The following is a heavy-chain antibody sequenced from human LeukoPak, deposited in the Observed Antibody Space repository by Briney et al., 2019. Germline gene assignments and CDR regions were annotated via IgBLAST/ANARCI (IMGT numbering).Heavy chain of an antibody. CDR2: ISSSNSYI. Sequence: GGSLRLSCAPSGFTFISYSMNWVREAPGKGLEWVSSISSSNSYIYYADSVKGRFTISRENAKNSLYLQMNSLRAEDTAVYYCARDRESYYDYWGQGTLVTVSS. CDR3: ARDRESYYDY. V-gene: IGHV3-21*01. CDR1: GFTFISYS. J-gene: IGHJ4*02. D-gene: IGHD1-26*01.